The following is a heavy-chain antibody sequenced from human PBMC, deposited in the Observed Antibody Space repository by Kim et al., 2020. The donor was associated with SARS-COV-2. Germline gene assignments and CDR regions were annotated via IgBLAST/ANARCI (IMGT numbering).Heavy chain of an antibody. J-gene: IGHJ4*02. CDR1: GYTFSTFL. V-gene: IGHV1-46*01. Sequence: ASVKVSCKASGYTFSTFLMHWVRQVPGQGFEWMGRVNPSDGETEYAEEFQDRVTMTADTSTSTVYMELNSLRSEDTAVFYCVGEDMSGNIVVGSTAFDYWGQGTPVTVSS. CDR3: VGEDMSGNIVVGSTAFDY. CDR2: VNPSDGET. D-gene: IGHD1-26*01.